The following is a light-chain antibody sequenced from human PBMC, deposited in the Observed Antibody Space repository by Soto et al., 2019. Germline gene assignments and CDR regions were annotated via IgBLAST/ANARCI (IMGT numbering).Light chain of an antibody. J-gene: IGLJ3*02. CDR2: KDT. CDR3: TSFARGSTLV. CDR1: SGDIAYNY. Sequence: NFMLTQPHSVSESPGKTVTISCTRSSGDIAYNYVQWFQQRPGSAPTTVIYKDTQRPSGVPDRFSGSIDSSSNSASLTISGLKTEDEADYYCTSFARGSTLVFGGGTKVTVL. V-gene: IGLV6-57*04.